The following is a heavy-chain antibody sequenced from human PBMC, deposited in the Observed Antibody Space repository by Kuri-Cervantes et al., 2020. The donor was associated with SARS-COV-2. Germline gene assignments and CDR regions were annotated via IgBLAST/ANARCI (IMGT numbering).Heavy chain of an antibody. CDR2: INHSGST. V-gene: IGHV4-34*01. CDR1: GGSFSGYY. J-gene: IGHJ6*02. D-gene: IGHD2-2*01. Sequence: GSLRLSCAVYGGSFSGYYWSWIRQPPGKGREWIGEINHSGSTNYNPSLKSRVTISVDTSKNQFSLKLSSVTAADTAVYYCARRGSSSWTHYYYYGMDVWGQGTTVTVSS. CDR3: ARRGSSSWTHYYYYGMDV.